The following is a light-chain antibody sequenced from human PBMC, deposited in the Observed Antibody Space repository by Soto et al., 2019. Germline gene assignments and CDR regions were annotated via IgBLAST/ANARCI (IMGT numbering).Light chain of an antibody. CDR2: EVS. V-gene: IGLV2-8*01. CDR1: SSDVGGYNY. Sequence: QSALTQPPSATGSPGQSVTISCTGTSSDVGGYNYVSWYHQHPGKAPKLMIYEVSKRPSGVPDRFSGSKSGNTASQTVSGLQAEDEADYYCSSYAGSNNLVFGGGTKLTVL. J-gene: IGLJ2*01. CDR3: SSYAGSNNLV.